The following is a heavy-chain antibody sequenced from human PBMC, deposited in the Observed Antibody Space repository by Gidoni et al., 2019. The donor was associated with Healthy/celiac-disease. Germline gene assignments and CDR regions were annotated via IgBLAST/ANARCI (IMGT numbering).Heavy chain of an antibody. Sequence: QVQLQESGPGLVKPSQTLSLTCTVSGGSISSGSYYWSWIRQPAGKGREWIGRIYTSGSTNYNPSLKSRVTISVDTSKNQFSLKLSSVTAADTAVYYCARAPIAGSVDYWGQGTLVTVSS. D-gene: IGHD6-13*01. CDR2: IYTSGST. J-gene: IGHJ4*02. V-gene: IGHV4-61*02. CDR1: GGSISSGSYY. CDR3: ARAPIAGSVDY.